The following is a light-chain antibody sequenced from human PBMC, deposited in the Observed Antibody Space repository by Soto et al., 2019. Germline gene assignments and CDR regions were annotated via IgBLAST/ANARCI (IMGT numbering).Light chain of an antibody. CDR1: EGISSC. Sequence: DIQLTQPPSSVSASVGNRVTITCRASEGISSCLAWYQQKPGKAPKLMIYAASTLQSGVPSRFSGSGSGTEFTLTISSLQPEDFATYFCQQHNSYPLTFGGGTKVEIK. CDR3: QQHNSYPLT. CDR2: AAS. J-gene: IGKJ4*01. V-gene: IGKV1-9*01.